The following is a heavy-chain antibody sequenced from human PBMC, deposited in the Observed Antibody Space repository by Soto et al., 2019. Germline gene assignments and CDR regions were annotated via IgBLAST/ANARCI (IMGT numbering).Heavy chain of an antibody. V-gene: IGHV4-4*07. Sequence: SETLSLTCTVSGGSISGFFWTWVRQPPGMPLEGLGHVSASGSTAYNPSLRSRLSLSLDVSKNRFSLELTSVTAADTATYFCARGGSTHYYYGLDVWGQGTTVTVSS. CDR2: VSASGST. D-gene: IGHD1-1*01. CDR3: ARGGSTHYYYGLDV. J-gene: IGHJ6*02. CDR1: GGSISGFF.